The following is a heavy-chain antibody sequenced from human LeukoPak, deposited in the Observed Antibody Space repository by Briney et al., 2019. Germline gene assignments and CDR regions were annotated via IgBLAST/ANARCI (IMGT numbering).Heavy chain of an antibody. Sequence: YPSETLSLTCTVSGYSISSGYYWGWIRQPPGKGLEWMGGMYPSGVTYYNPSLQSRIAISLDTSNNQFSLKLSSVTAADTAVYYCAREGLNMVRGVIPKEAWGWFDPWGQGTLVTVSS. CDR1: GYSISSGYY. V-gene: IGHV4-38-2*02. CDR2: MYPSGVT. CDR3: AREGLNMVRGVIPKEAWGWFDP. D-gene: IGHD3-10*01. J-gene: IGHJ5*02.